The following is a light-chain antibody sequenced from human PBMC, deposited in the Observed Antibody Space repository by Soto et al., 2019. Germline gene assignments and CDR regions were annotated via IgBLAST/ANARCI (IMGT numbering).Light chain of an antibody. Sequence: DIVMTQSPDSLAVSLGERATINCKSSQSVLYSSNNKDYLAWYQQKPGQPPKLLIYWASTRESAAPDRFCGSRYMTDFTLPISCLQAEDVAVYYCQQYYSSPLTFGGGPKVELK. J-gene: IGKJ4*02. CDR2: WAS. V-gene: IGKV4-1*01. CDR3: QQYYSSPLT. CDR1: QSVLYSSNNKDY.